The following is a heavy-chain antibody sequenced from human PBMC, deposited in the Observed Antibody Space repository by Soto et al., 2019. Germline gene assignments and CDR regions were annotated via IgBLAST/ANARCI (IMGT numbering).Heavy chain of an antibody. CDR2: IKYDGSEK. CDR1: GLTLSGYW. D-gene: IGHD2-15*01. Sequence: GSLRLSCAASGLTLSGYWMNWVRQAPGRGLEWVANIKYDGSEKYYVDSVKGRFTISRDNAKNPLYLQMNSLTVEDTAVYFCATSNCPLYWGQGTLVTVSS. J-gene: IGHJ4*02. CDR3: ATSNCPLY. V-gene: IGHV3-7*05.